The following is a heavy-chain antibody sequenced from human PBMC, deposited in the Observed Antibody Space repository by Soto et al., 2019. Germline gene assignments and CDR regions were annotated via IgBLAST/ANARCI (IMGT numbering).Heavy chain of an antibody. Sequence: AGSLRLSGAASGFTFSSYGMTWVRQAPGKGLEWVSFSSATGAGTYYADSVRGRFTISRDNSKNTLYLQMTGLRADDTAVYYCAKDRRAGGNYGFYSDFWGQGALVTVSS. J-gene: IGHJ4*02. V-gene: IGHV3-23*01. CDR1: GFTFSSYG. CDR2: SSATGAGT. D-gene: IGHD1-7*01. CDR3: AKDRRAGGNYGFYSDF.